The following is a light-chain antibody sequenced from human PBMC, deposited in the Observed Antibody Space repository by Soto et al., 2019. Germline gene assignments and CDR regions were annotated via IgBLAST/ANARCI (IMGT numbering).Light chain of an antibody. V-gene: IGKV4-1*01. CDR1: QNVLYSSNNKNY. CDR2: WAS. J-gene: IGKJ3*01. Sequence: DIVMTQSPDSLAVSLGERATINCKSSQNVLYSSNNKNYLAWYQQKPGQPPKLLIYWASTRESGVPDRFSGSGSEKDFTLTISSLQAEDVALYYCQQYYTTPVTFGPGTKVDIK. CDR3: QQYYTTPVT.